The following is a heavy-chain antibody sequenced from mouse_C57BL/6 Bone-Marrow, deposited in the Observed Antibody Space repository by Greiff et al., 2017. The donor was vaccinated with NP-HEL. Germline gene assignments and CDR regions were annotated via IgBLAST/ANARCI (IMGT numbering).Heavy chain of an antibody. D-gene: IGHD2-1*01. Sequence: QVQLKESGAELVRPGASVKLSCKASGYTFTDNYINWVKQRPGQGLEWIARIYPGSGNTYYNEKFKGKATLTAEKSSSTAYMQLSSLTSEDSAVYFCARYYYGNYEGAMDYWGQGTSVTVSS. CDR3: ARYYYGNYEGAMDY. J-gene: IGHJ4*01. V-gene: IGHV1-76*01. CDR2: IYPGSGNT. CDR1: GYTFTDNY.